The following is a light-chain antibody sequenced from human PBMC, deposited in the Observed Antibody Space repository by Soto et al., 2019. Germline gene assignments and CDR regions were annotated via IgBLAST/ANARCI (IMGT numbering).Light chain of an antibody. CDR1: SSNIGSNT. J-gene: IGLJ1*01. CDR2: SNN. V-gene: IGLV1-44*01. CDR3: AAWHDRLNGYV. Sequence: QSVLTQPPSASGTPGQSVAISCSGSSSNIGSNTVNWYQPLPGTAPKLLIYSNNLRPSGVPDRFSGSKSCASASLAISGLQSVDEADYYCAAWHDRLNGYVFGTGTNVTVL.